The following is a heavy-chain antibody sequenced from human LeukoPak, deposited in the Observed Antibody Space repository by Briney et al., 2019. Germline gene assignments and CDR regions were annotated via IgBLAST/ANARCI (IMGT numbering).Heavy chain of an antibody. J-gene: IGHJ3*02. V-gene: IGHV4-38-2*01. D-gene: IGHD2-2*01. CDR2: IYHSGST. CDR1: GYSISSGYY. CDR3: ARLEGYCSSTSCLDAFDI. Sequence: SETLSLTXAVSGYSISSGYYWGWIRKPPGKGLERIGSIYHSGSTYYNPPLKSRVTISVDTSKNQFSLKLSSVTAADTAVYYCARLEGYCSSTSCLDAFDIWGQGTMVTVSS.